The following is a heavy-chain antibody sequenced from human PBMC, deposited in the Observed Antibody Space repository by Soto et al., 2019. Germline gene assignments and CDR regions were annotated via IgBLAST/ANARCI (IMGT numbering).Heavy chain of an antibody. Sequence: HPGGSLRLSCAVSGFTVSSNYMSWVRQAPGKGLEWVSVIHSDGSTYYADSVKGRFTISRDNSKNTLYLQMNSLRAEDTAVYFCAKSPSVVLVPSTLGGNNWFDPWGQGTLVTV. CDR2: IHSDGST. V-gene: IGHV3-66*01. J-gene: IGHJ5*02. CDR1: GFTVSSNY. CDR3: AKSPSVVLVPSTLGGNNWFDP. D-gene: IGHD2-15*01.